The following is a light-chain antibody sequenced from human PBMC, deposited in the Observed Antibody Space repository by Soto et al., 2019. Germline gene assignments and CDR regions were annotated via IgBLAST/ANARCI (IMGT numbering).Light chain of an antibody. V-gene: IGKV1-39*01. CDR1: QSISSY. CDR2: AAS. Sequence: TQSPGTLSLSPGERATLSCRASQSISSYLNWYQQKPGKAPKLLIYAASSLQSGVPSRFSGSGSGTDFTLTISSLQPEDFATYYCQQSYSTPQWTFGQGTKVEIK. CDR3: QQSYSTPQWT. J-gene: IGKJ1*01.